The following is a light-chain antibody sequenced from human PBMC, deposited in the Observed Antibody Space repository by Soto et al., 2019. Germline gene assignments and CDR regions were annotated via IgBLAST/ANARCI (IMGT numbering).Light chain of an antibody. CDR2: VGPGGIVG. CDR1: SGYSDYN. J-gene: IGLJ2*01. V-gene: IGLV9-49*03. CDR3: GADHGSGANFVKV. Sequence: QAVVTQPPSASASLGASVTLTCTLSSGYSDYNVDWYQQRPGKGPRLVMRVGPGGIVGSKGNGIPDRFSVLGSGLNRYLIIKNIQEEDESDYHCGADHGSGANFVKVFGGGTKLTVL.